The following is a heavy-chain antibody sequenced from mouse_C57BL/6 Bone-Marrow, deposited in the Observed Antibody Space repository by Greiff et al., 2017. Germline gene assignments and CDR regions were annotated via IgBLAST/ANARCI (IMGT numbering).Heavy chain of an antibody. D-gene: IGHD2-1*01. CDR1: GFTFSSYG. J-gene: IGHJ3*01. CDR2: ISSGGSYT. CDR3: ARLGNSAWFAY. V-gene: IGHV5-6*01. Sequence: EVQVVESGGDLVKPGGSLKLSCAASGFTFSSYGMSWVRQTPDKRLEWVATISSGGSYTYYPDRVKGRFTISRDNAKSTLYLQMSSLKSEDTAMYYCARLGNSAWFAYWGQGTLVTVSA.